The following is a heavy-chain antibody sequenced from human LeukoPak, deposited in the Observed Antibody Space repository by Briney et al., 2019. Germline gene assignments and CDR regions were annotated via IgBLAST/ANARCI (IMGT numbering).Heavy chain of an antibody. Sequence: SGTLSLTCTVSSGSISNYYWSWIRQPPGKGLEWIGYIYYSGSTNYNPSLKSRVTISVDTSKNQFSLKLSSVTAADTAVYYCARLPGDAYFDYWGQGTLVTVSS. D-gene: IGHD3-10*01. CDR2: IYYSGST. J-gene: IGHJ4*02. CDR3: ARLPGDAYFDY. CDR1: SGSISNYY. V-gene: IGHV4-59*01.